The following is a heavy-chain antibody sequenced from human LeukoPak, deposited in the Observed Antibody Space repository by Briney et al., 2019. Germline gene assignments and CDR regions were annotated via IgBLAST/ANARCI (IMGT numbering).Heavy chain of an antibody. CDR1: GFTFSCYS. V-gene: IGHV3-21*01. CDR3: ARHVGALSGYDIYFDC. Sequence: GGSLRLSCAASGFTFSCYSMNWVRQAPGKGLEWVSSITSTSSYIYYPGSVKGRFTISRENAKNSLYLQMNSLRAGDTAVYYCARHVGALSGYDIYFDCWGQGTLVTVSS. D-gene: IGHD5-12*01. CDR2: ITSTSSYI. J-gene: IGHJ4*02.